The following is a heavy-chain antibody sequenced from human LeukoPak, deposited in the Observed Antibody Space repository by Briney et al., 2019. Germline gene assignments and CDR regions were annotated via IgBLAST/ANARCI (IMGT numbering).Heavy chain of an antibody. CDR1: GYTFTNYG. V-gene: IGHV1-18*01. J-gene: IGHJ5*02. Sequence: GASVKVSCKASGYTFTNYGIHWVRQAPGQGLEWMGWISTYNGNTNYAQKYQDRLIMTTDTSTNTAYMEMRSLRSDDTAVYYCAKSIVVVIAATSGFDPWGQGTLVIVSS. CDR2: ISTYNGNT. D-gene: IGHD2-15*01. CDR3: AKSIVVVIAATSGFDP.